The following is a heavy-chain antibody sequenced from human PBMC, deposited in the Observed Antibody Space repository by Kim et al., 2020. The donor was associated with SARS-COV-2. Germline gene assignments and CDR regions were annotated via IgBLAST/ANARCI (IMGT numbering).Heavy chain of an antibody. D-gene: IGHD6-19*01. V-gene: IGHV3-9*01. CDR3: AKESIAVAVFDY. J-gene: IGHJ4*02. Sequence: GYADSVKGRFTISRDNAKNSLYLQMNSLRAEDTALYYCAKESIAVAVFDYWGQGTLVTVSS.